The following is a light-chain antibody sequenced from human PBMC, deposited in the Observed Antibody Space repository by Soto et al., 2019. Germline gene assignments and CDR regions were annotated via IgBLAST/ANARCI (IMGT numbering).Light chain of an antibody. CDR1: QSVLSRSKNY. CDR2: WAS. J-gene: IGKJ4*01. Sequence: DIVMTQSPDSLAVSLGERATINCKSSQSVLSRSKNYLAWYQQKPGQPPKLLISWASTRQSGVPDRISGSGSGKDSTPTISSLRVEVVAVYSCKQYYGPPLTSGGGTRWRSN. CDR3: KQYYGPPLT. V-gene: IGKV4-1*01.